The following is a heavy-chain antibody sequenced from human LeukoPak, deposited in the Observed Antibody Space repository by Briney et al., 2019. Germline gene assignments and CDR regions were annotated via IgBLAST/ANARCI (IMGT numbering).Heavy chain of an antibody. CDR2: ISGSGGST. D-gene: IGHD4-17*01. CDR3: ANVGEWRPYGDYGARGAFDI. CDR1: GFTFSSYA. V-gene: IGHV3-23*01. J-gene: IGHJ3*02. Sequence: GGSLRLSCAASGFTFSSYAMSWVRQAPGKGLEWVSAISGSGGSTYYADSVKGRFTISRVNSKNTLYLQMNSLRAEDTAVYYCANVGEWRPYGDYGARGAFDIWGQRTMVTVSS.